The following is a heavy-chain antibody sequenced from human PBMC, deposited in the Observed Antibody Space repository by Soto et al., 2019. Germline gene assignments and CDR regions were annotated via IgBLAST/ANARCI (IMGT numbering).Heavy chain of an antibody. V-gene: IGHV4-59*01. Sequence: SETLSLTCTVSGGSISSYYWSWIRQPPGKGLEWIGYIYYSGSTNYNPSLKSRVTISVDTSKNQFSLKLSSVTAADTAVYYCPRVGSSGYYYGMDVWGQGTTVTVSS. CDR1: GGSISSYY. D-gene: IGHD6-6*01. CDR3: PRVGSSGYYYGMDV. J-gene: IGHJ6*02. CDR2: IYYSGST.